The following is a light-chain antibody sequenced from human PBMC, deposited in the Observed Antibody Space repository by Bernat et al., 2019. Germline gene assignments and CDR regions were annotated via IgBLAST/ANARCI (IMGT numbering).Light chain of an antibody. J-gene: IGLJ2*01. CDR2: PKN. Sequence: SSDLTQYPAVSVALGQTVRRTCQGDGLRTYYASWYQQKPGQAPVLVIYPKNNRPSGIPDRFSGSSSGNTASLTITGAQAEDEADYYCKTRDSSGKQVLFGGGTKLTVL. CDR1: GLRTYY. CDR3: KTRDSSGKQVL. V-gene: IGLV3-19*01.